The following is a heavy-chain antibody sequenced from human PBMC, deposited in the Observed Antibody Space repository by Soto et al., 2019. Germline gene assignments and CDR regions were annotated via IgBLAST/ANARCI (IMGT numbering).Heavy chain of an antibody. CDR2: ISGSGGST. CDR3: ANPRVGATMAQDY. D-gene: IGHD1-26*01. Sequence: LRLSCAASGFTFSSYAMSWVRQAPGKGLEWVSAISGSGGSTYYADSVKGRFTISRDNSKNTLYLQMNSLRAEDTAVYYCANPRVGATMAQDYWGQGTLVTVSS. V-gene: IGHV3-23*01. CDR1: GFTFSSYA. J-gene: IGHJ4*02.